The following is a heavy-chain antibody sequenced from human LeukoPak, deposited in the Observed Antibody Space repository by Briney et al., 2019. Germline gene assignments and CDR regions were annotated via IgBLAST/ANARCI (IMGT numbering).Heavy chain of an antibody. CDR2: IYPGDSDT. CDR1: GYSFTTYW. CDR3: ARLFYGDYVDY. Sequence: GESLKISCKGSGYSFTTYWIGWVRQLPGKGLECLGVIYPGDSDTRYSPSFQGQVTISADKSISTAYLQWSSLKASDTAMYYCARLFYGDYVDYWGQGTLVTVSS. V-gene: IGHV5-51*01. D-gene: IGHD4-17*01. J-gene: IGHJ4*02.